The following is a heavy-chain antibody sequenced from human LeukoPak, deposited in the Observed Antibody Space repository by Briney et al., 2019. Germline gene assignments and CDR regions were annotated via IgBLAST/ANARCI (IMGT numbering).Heavy chain of an antibody. CDR3: ARLSRAVLTYGMDV. CDR2: IYPGDSDT. D-gene: IGHD6-19*01. V-gene: IGHV5-51*01. Sequence: GESLKIFCKGSGYSFTSYCIAWLRHMPRKGLVWMGIIYPGDSDTRYSPSFQGQVTISADKSVSTAYLQWSSLKASDTAMYYCARLSRAVLTYGMDVWGKGTTVTVSS. CDR1: GYSFTSYC. J-gene: IGHJ6*04.